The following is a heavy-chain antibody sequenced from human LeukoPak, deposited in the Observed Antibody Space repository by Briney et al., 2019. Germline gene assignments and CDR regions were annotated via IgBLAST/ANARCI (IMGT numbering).Heavy chain of an antibody. J-gene: IGHJ5*02. V-gene: IGHV1-2*02. CDR2: INPNSGGT. D-gene: IGHD3-22*01. CDR1: GYTFTGYY. Sequence: ASVKVSCKASGYTFTGYYMHWVRQAPGQGLEWMGWINPNSGGTNYAQKFQGRVTMTRDTSISTAYMELSRLRSDDTAVYYCARVRYYDSSGYLNWFDPWGQGTLVTVSS. CDR3: ARVRYYDSSGYLNWFDP.